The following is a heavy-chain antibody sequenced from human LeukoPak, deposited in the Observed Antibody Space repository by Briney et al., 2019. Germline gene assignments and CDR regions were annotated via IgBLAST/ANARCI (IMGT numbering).Heavy chain of an antibody. D-gene: IGHD6-13*01. CDR1: GGSVSSGSYS. V-gene: IGHV4-61*01. Sequence: SSETLSLTCTVSGGSVSSGSYSCSWIRQPPGKGLEWIGYVHYSGSTTYNPSLKSRVTMSVDTSKNQFSLKLSSVTAADTAFYYCARQYSSSWYYFDYWGHGTLVTVSS. J-gene: IGHJ4*01. CDR2: VHYSGST. CDR3: ARQYSSSWYYFDY.